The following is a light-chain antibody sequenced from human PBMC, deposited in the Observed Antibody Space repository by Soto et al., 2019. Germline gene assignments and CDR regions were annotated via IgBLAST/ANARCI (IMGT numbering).Light chain of an antibody. CDR2: EVS. CDR1: SRDVGGHNY. Sequence: QSALTQPASVSGSPGQSITISCTGTSRDVGGHNYVSWYRQYPGKAPKVMIYEVSKRPSGVSNRFSGSKSGNTASLTISGLQSEDEADYYCSSYTSTNTWVFGGGTKLTVL. V-gene: IGLV2-14*01. J-gene: IGLJ3*02. CDR3: SSYTSTNTWV.